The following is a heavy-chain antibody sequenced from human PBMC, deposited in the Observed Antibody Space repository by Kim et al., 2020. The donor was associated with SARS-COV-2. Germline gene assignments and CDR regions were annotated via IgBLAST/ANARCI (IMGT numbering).Heavy chain of an antibody. CDR3: AREGGQYGDYGVRFDY. CDR1: GGSISSYY. D-gene: IGHD4-17*01. V-gene: IGHV4-59*01. CDR2: IYYSGST. J-gene: IGHJ4*02. Sequence: SETLSLTCTVSGGSISSYYWSWIRQPPGKGLEWIGYIYYSGSTNYNPSLKSRVTISVDTSKNQFSLKLSSVTAADTAVYYCAREGGQYGDYGVRFDYWGQGTLVTVSS.